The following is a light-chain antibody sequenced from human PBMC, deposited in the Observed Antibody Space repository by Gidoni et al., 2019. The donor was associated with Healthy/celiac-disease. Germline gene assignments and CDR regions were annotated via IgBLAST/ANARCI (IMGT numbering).Light chain of an antibody. Sequence: DIQMTQSPSSLSASVGDRVTITCRASQSISSYLNWYQRKPGKDPRLLIYAASSLQGGVPSRFSGSGSGTDFTLTFSSLQPEDFASYYCQQSYSTPQYTFGQXTKVEIK. V-gene: IGKV1-39*01. CDR1: QSISSY. J-gene: IGKJ2*01. CDR2: AAS. CDR3: QQSYSTPQYT.